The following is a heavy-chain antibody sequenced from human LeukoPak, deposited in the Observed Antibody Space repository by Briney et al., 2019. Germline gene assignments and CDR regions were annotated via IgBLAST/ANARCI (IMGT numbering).Heavy chain of an antibody. CDR2: IKPDGSAT. CDR1: GFTFSGYW. V-gene: IGHV3-7*01. D-gene: IGHD3-10*01. CDR3: ARWGVSAGLDS. Sequence: GGSLRLSCAASGFTFSGYWMGWVRQAPGEGLGWAANIKPDGSATYYVDSVKGRFTISRDNAKSLLYLQMNSLRAEDSALYYCARWGVSAGLDSWGQGTLVTVSS. J-gene: IGHJ5*01.